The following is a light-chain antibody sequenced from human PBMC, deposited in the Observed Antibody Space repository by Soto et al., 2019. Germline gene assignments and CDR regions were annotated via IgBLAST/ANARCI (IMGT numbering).Light chain of an antibody. J-gene: IGLJ1*01. V-gene: IGLV2-14*01. CDR2: DVS. CDR3: SSYTSSSNPYV. CDR1: SSDVGGYNY. Sequence: QSALTQPASVSVSPGQSITISCTGTSSDVGGYNYVSWYQQHPGKAPKLMIYDVSNRPSGVSNRFSGSKSGNTASLTISGLQAEDEADYYCSSYTSSSNPYVFGTGTKLTVL.